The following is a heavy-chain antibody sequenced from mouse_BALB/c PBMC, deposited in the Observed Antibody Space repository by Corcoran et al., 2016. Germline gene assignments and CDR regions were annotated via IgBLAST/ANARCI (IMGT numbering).Heavy chain of an antibody. CDR1: GYTFTNYG. CDR3: AITTVVATFAY. J-gene: IGHJ3*01. V-gene: IGHV9-3-1*01. CDR2: INTYTGEP. Sequence: QIQLVQSGPELKKPGETVKISCKASGYTFTNYGMNWVKQAPGKGLKWMGWINTYTGEPTYADDFKGRFAFSLETSASTAYLQINNLKNEDTATYCCAITTVVATFAYWGQGTLVTVSA. D-gene: IGHD1-1*01.